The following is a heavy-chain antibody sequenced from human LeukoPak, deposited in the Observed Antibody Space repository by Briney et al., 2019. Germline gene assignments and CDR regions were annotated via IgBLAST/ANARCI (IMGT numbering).Heavy chain of an antibody. V-gene: IGHV4-34*01. D-gene: IGHD6-13*01. CDR1: GGSFSGYY. Sequence: SETLSLTCAVYGGSFSGYYWSWIRQPPGKGLEWIGEINHSGSTNYNPSLKSRVTISVDTSKNQFSLKLSSVTAADTAVYYCARALAAAGTDYFDYGGQGTLVTVSS. J-gene: IGHJ4*02. CDR2: INHSGST. CDR3: ARALAAAGTDYFDY.